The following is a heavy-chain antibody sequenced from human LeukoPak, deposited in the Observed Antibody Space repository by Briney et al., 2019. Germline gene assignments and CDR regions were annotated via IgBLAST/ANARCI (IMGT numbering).Heavy chain of an antibody. D-gene: IGHD4-17*01. CDR2: ISSGSTTI. CDR1: GFIFSSHS. Sequence: PGGSLRLSCAASGFIFSSHSMYWVRQAPGKGLEWVSYISSGSTTIYYADSVKGRLTISRENAKNSLYLQMNSLRAEDTAVYYCARSPSTTVTTNWGQGTPVTVSS. J-gene: IGHJ4*02. CDR3: ARSPSTTVTTN. V-gene: IGHV3-48*04.